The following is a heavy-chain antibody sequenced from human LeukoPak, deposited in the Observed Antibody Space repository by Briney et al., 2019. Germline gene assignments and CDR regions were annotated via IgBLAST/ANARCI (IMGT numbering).Heavy chain of an antibody. CDR3: ARGADGVSSNSRGWFDP. CDR2: ISTSSSYI. J-gene: IGHJ5*02. Sequence: PGGSLRLSCAASVFTFNRYNMNWVRRAPGKGLEWVSSISTSSSYIYYADSVRGRFTISRDNAKNSLYLQMNSLRAEDTAVYSCARGADGVSSNSRGWFDPWGQGTLVTVSS. V-gene: IGHV3-21*01. CDR1: VFTFNRYN. D-gene: IGHD2-15*01.